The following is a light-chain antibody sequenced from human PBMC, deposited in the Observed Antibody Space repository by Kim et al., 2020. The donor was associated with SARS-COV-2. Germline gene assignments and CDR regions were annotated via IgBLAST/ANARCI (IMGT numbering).Light chain of an antibody. V-gene: IGKV1-39*01. Sequence: SVGDTVTITCRASQTISTYLHWFQQKPGKAPTLLIYFASTLQSGVPSRFSGSGSGTDFTLTISSLQPEDFATYYCQQTYSTLTWTFGQGTKVDIK. CDR1: QTISTY. J-gene: IGKJ1*01. CDR3: QQTYSTLTWT. CDR2: FAS.